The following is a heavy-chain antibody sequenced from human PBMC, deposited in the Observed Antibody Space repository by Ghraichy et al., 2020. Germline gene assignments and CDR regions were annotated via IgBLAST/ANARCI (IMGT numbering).Heavy chain of an antibody. V-gene: IGHV1-2*04. J-gene: IGHJ6*02. CDR3: ARENVIGGYSGYDQPHYYYGMDV. CDR1: GYTFTGYY. CDR2: INPNSGGT. Sequence: ASVKVSCKASGYTFTGYYMHWVRQAPGQGLEWMGWINPNSGGTNYAQKFQGWVTMTRDTSISTAYMELSRLRSDDTAVYYCARENVIGGYSGYDQPHYYYGMDVWGQGTTVTVSS. D-gene: IGHD5-12*01.